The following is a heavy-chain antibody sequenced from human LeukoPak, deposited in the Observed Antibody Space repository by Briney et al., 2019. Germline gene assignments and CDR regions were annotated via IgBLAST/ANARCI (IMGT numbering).Heavy chain of an antibody. V-gene: IGHV3-66*01. Sequence: GGSLRLSCAASGFTVSSNYMSWVRQAPGKGLEWVSVIYSGGSTYYADSVKGRFTISRDNSKNTLYLQMNSLRAEDTAVYYCARDHWDYYDSNHGMDVWGQGTTVTVSS. CDR3: ARDHWDYYDSNHGMDV. CDR2: IYSGGST. J-gene: IGHJ6*02. CDR1: GFTVSSNY. D-gene: IGHD3-22*01.